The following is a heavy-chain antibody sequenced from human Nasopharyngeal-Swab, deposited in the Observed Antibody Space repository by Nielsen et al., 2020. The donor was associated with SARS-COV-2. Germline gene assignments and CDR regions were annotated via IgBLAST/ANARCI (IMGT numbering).Heavy chain of an antibody. CDR3: ARDGLSLQYSSGWYGWFDR. J-gene: IGHJ5*02. CDR2: INTNTGNP. V-gene: IGHV7-4-1*02. D-gene: IGHD6-19*01. CDR1: GYTFTSYA. Sequence: ASVKVSCKASGYTFTSYAMNWVRQAPGQGLEWMGWINTNTGNPTYAQGFTGRFVFSLDTSVSTAYLQISSLKAEDTAVYYCARDGLSLQYSSGWYGWFDRWGQGTLVTVSS.